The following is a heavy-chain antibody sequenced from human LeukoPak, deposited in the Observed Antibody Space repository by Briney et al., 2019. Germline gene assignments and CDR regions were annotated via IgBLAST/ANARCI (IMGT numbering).Heavy chain of an antibody. D-gene: IGHD2-2*01. CDR1: GFTFSGFA. J-gene: IGHJ4*02. CDR3: ARGPFGSCSSPSCYFFDY. V-gene: IGHV3-30*04. Sequence: GGSLRLSCAASGFTFSGFAMHWVRQAPGKGLEWVAAISHDGSNEDYADSVKGRFTISRDNSKNTLFLQMNSLRLEDTAVYYCARGPFGSCSSPSCYFFDYWGQGTLVTVPS. CDR2: ISHDGSNE.